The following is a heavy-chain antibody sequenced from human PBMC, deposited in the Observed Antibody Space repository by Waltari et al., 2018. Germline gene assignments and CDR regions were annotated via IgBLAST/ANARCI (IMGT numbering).Heavy chain of an antibody. CDR2: VNHCGDT. CDR1: GGSFSGDY. Sequence: QVQLQVWGAGLFRPSKTLSLTCAVSGGSFSGDYSSWIRQSPGEGLGWIGDVNHCGDTKYSPSLESRVTISVDMSKNQFSLKMRSVTAADTDISYCARAPGYKGYFDYWGRGTLVTVSS. J-gene: IGHJ4*02. V-gene: IGHV4-34*01. D-gene: IGHD5-12*01. CDR3: ARAPGYKGYFDY.